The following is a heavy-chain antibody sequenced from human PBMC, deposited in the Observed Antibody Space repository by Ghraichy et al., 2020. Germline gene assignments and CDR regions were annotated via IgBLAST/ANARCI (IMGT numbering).Heavy chain of an antibody. CDR1: GLTVSSSY. CDR2: IYSGGVT. Sequence: GVLRLSCEVSGLTVSSSYMSWVRQVPGKGLEWVSVIYSGGVTFYADSVEGRFTISRDNSKNTLYLQMNSLRAEDTAVYYCAREPHYCGGGSCPSGDYWGQGTLVTVSS. D-gene: IGHD2-15*01. J-gene: IGHJ4*02. V-gene: IGHV3-53*01. CDR3: AREPHYCGGGSCPSGDY.